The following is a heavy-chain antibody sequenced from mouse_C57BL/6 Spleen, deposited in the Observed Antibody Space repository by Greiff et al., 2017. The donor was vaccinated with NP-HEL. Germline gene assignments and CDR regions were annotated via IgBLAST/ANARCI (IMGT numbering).Heavy chain of an antibody. CDR2: ISDGGSYT. Sequence: EVKLMESGGGLVKPGGSLKLSCAASGFTFSSYAMSWVRQTPEKRLEWVATISDGGSYTYYPDNVKGRFTISRDNAKNNLYLQMSHLKSEDTAMYYWARVYSNYVDYAMDYWGQGTSVTVAS. J-gene: IGHJ4*01. CDR1: GFTFSSYA. CDR3: ARVYSNYVDYAMDY. D-gene: IGHD2-5*01. V-gene: IGHV5-4*03.